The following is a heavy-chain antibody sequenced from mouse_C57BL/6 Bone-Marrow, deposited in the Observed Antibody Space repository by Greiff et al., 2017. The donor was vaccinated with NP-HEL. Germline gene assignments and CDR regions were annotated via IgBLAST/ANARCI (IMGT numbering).Heavy chain of an antibody. D-gene: IGHD1-1*01. CDR2: IYPGSGST. CDR3: VCFYYYGSSYYFDY. J-gene: IGHJ2*01. CDR1: GYTFTSYW. Sequence: QVQLQQPGAELVKPGASVKMSCKASGYTFTSYWITWVKQRPGQGLEWIGDIYPGSGSTNYNEKFKSKATLTVDTSSSTAYMQLSSLTSEDSSVYYGVCFYYYGSSYYFDYWGQGTTLTVSS. V-gene: IGHV1-55*01.